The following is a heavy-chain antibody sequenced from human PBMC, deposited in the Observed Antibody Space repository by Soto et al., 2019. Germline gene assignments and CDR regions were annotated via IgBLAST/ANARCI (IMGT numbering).Heavy chain of an antibody. CDR1: GFTFSNYD. CDR2: VSESGRST. V-gene: IGHV3-23*01. J-gene: IGHJ6*02. Sequence: VQLLESGGGLVQPGGSLRLSCAASGFTFSNYDMSWVRQAPGKGLEWVSAVSESGRSTCYADSVKGRFTISRDNSKNTLYLQMNSLRAEDTAVYFCAKDRRGVMDVWGQGTTVTVSS. D-gene: IGHD3-10*01. CDR3: AKDRRGVMDV.